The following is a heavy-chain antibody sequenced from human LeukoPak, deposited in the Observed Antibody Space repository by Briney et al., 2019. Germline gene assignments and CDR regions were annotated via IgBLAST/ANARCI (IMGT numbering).Heavy chain of an antibody. Sequence: GSLRLSCAASGFNFRDAAMTWVRQAPGKGLEWVSLISFSGDNSYYADSVKVRFTIPRDNSKNTLSLQMNSLRVEDTAIYYCAKDIQLSTWGLGTMVTVSS. CDR2: ISFSGDNS. CDR1: GFNFRDAA. J-gene: IGHJ3*01. D-gene: IGHD5-24*01. CDR3: AKDIQLST. V-gene: IGHV3-23*01.